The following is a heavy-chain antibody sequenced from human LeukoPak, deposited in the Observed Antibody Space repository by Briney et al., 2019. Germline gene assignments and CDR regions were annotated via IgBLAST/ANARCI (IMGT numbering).Heavy chain of an antibody. CDR2: IYSGGST. Sequence: PGGSLRLSCPASGFTVSSNYMSWVRQAPGKGLEWVSVIYSGGSTYYADSVKGRFTISRDNSKNTLYLQMNSLRAEDTAVYYCAKATYGDYAPGPWFDPWGQGTLVTVSS. CDR3: AKATYGDYAPGPWFDP. CDR1: GFTVSSNY. D-gene: IGHD4-17*01. V-gene: IGHV3-53*01. J-gene: IGHJ5*02.